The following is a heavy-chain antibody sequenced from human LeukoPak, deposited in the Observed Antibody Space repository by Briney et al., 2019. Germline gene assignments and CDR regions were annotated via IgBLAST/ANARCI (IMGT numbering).Heavy chain of an antibody. CDR2: IYYSGST. Sequence: SETLSLTCTVSGGSISSYYWSWIRQPPGKGLEWLGYIYYSGSTNYNPSLKSRVTISVDTSKNQFSLKLSSVTAADTAVYYCARLINYYYYMDVWGKGTTVTVSS. V-gene: IGHV4-59*01. CDR3: ARLINYYYYMDV. CDR1: GGSISSYY. J-gene: IGHJ6*03. D-gene: IGHD3-10*01.